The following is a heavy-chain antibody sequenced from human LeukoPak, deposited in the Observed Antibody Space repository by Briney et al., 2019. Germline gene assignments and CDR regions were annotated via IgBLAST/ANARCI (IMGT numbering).Heavy chain of an antibody. CDR2: ISTDGSYT. D-gene: IGHD2-2*01. CDR1: GFTFSGYW. CDR3: ARICSTSDCLISA. J-gene: IGHJ4*02. Sequence: GGSLRLSCAASGFTFSGYWMHWVRQAPGKGLVWVARISTDGSYTSYADCVKGRFTISRDNAKNTVYLQMSSLRAEDTAIYYCARICSTSDCLISAWGQGTLVTVSS. V-gene: IGHV3-74*01.